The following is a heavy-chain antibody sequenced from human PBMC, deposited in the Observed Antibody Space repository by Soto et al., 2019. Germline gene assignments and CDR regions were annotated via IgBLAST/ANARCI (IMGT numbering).Heavy chain of an antibody. CDR2: IYYSGST. CDR3: ARPSIAAAEKFDP. Sequence: SETLSLTCTVSGGSISSSSYYWGWIRQPPGKGLEWIGSIYYSGSTYYNPSLKSRVTISVDTSKNQFSLKLSSVTAADTAVYYCARPSIAAAEKFDPWGQGTLVTVS. V-gene: IGHV4-39*01. D-gene: IGHD6-13*01. J-gene: IGHJ5*02. CDR1: GGSISSSSYY.